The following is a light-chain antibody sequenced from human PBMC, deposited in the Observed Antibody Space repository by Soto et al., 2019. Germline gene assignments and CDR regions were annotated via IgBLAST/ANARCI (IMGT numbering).Light chain of an antibody. V-gene: IGKV1-5*01. CDR3: QQYNSYSWT. Sequence: DIQMTQSPSTLSGSVLDRVTITCRASQTISSWLAWYQQKPGKAPKLLIYDASTLESGVPSRFSGSRSGTEFTLTISSLQPDDFATYYCQQYNSYSWTFGQGTKVDIK. CDR2: DAS. CDR1: QTISSW. J-gene: IGKJ1*01.